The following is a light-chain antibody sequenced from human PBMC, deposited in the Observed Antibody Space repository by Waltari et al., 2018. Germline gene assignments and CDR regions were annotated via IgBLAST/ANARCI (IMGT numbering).Light chain of an antibody. CDR3: QQYGSLPRT. V-gene: IGKV3-20*01. CDR1: QTVSNSN. CDR2: DAS. J-gene: IGKJ1*01. Sequence: EIVLTQSPGTLSVSPGDRATVSCRASQTVSNSNLAWYQHKPGRSPRRLIYDASRRAAGIPDRFSGSGSGSDFSLTISRLDPEDFAVYYCQQYGSLPRTFGQGTMVEMK.